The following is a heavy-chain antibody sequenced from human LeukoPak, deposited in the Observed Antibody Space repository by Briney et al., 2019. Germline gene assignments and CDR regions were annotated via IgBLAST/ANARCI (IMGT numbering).Heavy chain of an antibody. D-gene: IGHD6-25*01. J-gene: IGHJ4*02. CDR1: GFTFSSFW. CDR3: ARDFPSGY. V-gene: IGHV3-74*01. CDR2: ISSDGNST. Sequence: GGSLRLSCAASGFTFSSFWMHWVRQTPGKGLVWVSGISSDGNSTNYADSVKGRFTISRDNAKNTVYLQMNSLTTEDTAVYYCARDFPSGYWGQGTLVTVSS.